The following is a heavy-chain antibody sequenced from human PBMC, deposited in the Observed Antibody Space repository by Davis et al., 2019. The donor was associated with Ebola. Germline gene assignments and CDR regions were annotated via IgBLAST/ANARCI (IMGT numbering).Heavy chain of an antibody. CDR3: ARARGPHYYYGMDV. CDR2: INAGNGNT. CDR1: GYTFLSYG. D-gene: IGHD3-10*01. V-gene: IGHV1-18*01. J-gene: IGHJ6*02. Sequence: ASVKVSCKASGYTFLSYGISWLRQAPGQGLEWMGWINAGNGNTKYSQKFQGRVTLTRDTSASTAYMELSSLRSEDTAVYYCARARGPHYYYGMDVWGQGTTVTVSS.